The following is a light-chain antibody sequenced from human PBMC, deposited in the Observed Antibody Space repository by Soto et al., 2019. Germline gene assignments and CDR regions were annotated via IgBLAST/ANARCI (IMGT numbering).Light chain of an antibody. CDR2: DAS. J-gene: IGKJ2*01. CDR3: QQRSIWPPDT. CDR1: QSVSSY. V-gene: IGKV3-11*01. Sequence: EIVLTQSTATLSLSPGERATLSCRASQSVSSYLAWYQQKPGQAPRLLIYDASNRATGIPARFSGSGSGTDFTLTISSLEPEDFAVYYCQQRSIWPPDTFGQWTKLEIK.